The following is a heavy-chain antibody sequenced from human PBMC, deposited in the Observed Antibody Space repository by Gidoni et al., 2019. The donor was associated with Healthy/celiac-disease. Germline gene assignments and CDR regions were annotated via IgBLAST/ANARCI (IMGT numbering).Heavy chain of an antibody. CDR1: GFTFTSFA. Sequence: EVQLLESGGGLVQPGGSLRISCAASGFTFTSFAMSWVRQAPGQGLGWVSAISGSGGSTYYADSVKGRFTISRDNSKNTLYLQMNSLRAEDTAVYYCAKDGAMEGAEGHFDYWGQGTLVTVSS. D-gene: IGHD3-16*01. J-gene: IGHJ4*02. CDR2: ISGSGGST. CDR3: AKDGAMEGAEGHFDY. V-gene: IGHV3-23*01.